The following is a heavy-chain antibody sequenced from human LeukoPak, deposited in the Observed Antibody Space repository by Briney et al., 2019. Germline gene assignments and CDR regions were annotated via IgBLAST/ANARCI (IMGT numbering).Heavy chain of an antibody. D-gene: IGHD3-22*01. V-gene: IGHV1-69*04. CDR3: ARTEDSSGYCDY. CDR2: IIPILGIA. CDR1: GGTFSSYA. J-gene: IGHJ4*02. Sequence: ASVTVSCKASGGTFSSYAISWVRQAPGQGLEWMGRIIPILGIANYAQKFQGRVTITADKSTSTAYMELSSLRSEDTAVYYCARTEDSSGYCDYWGQGTLVTVSS.